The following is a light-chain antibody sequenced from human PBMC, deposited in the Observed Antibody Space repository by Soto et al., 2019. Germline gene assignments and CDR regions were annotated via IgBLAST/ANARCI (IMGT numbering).Light chain of an antibody. Sequence: QSVLTQPPSASGFPGQSVTISCTGTSSDVGYYDYVSWYQQHPGKAPKLVIYEVTKRPSGVPDRVSASKSGNTASLTVSGLRAEDEADYYCSSYAGSNNVVFGSGTKLTVL. J-gene: IGLJ1*01. CDR2: EVT. CDR3: SSYAGSNNVV. V-gene: IGLV2-8*01. CDR1: SSDVGYYDY.